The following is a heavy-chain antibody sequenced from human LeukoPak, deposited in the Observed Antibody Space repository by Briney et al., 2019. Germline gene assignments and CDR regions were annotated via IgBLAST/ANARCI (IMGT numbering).Heavy chain of an antibody. Sequence: GGSLRLSCAASGFTFSSYAMSWVRQAPGKGLEWVAVISYDGSNKYYADSVKGRFTISRDNSKNTLYLQVNSLRAEDTAVYYCARDQAAAGHYFDYWGQGTLVTVSS. CDR2: ISYDGSNK. V-gene: IGHV3-30-3*01. CDR1: GFTFSSYA. CDR3: ARDQAAAGHYFDY. J-gene: IGHJ4*02. D-gene: IGHD6-13*01.